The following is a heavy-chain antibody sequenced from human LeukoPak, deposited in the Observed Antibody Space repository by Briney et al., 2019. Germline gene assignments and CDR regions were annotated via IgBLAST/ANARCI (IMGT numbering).Heavy chain of an antibody. V-gene: IGHV3-23*01. D-gene: IGHD3/OR15-3a*01. CDR3: AKVAETFGLVDPFDY. J-gene: IGHJ4*02. CDR2: ISGSGGST. Sequence: PGGSLRLSCAASGFTFSSYAMSWDRQAPGKGLEWVSAISGSGGSTFYADSVKGRFTISRDNSKNTLGLQMNSLRAEDTAVYYCAKVAETFGLVDPFDYWGQGTLVTVSS. CDR1: GFTFSSYA.